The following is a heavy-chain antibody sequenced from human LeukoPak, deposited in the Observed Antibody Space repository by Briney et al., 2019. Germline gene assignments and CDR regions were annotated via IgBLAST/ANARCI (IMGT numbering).Heavy chain of an antibody. CDR2: ISGSGGST. CDR3: AKIMRAPFGGSYYGGREGIFDY. D-gene: IGHD1-26*01. J-gene: IGHJ4*02. V-gene: IGHV3-23*01. Sequence: GGSLRLSCAASGFTFSSYAMSWVRQAPGKGLEWVSAISGSGGSTYYADSVKGRFTISRDNSKNTLYLQMNSLRAEDTAVYYCAKIMRAPFGGSYYGGREGIFDYWGQGTLVTVSS. CDR1: GFTFSSYA.